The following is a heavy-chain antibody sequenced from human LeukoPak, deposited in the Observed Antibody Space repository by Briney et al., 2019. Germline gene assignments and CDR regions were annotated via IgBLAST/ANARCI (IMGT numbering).Heavy chain of an antibody. CDR1: GGSISSYY. V-gene: IGHV4-59*01. J-gene: IGHJ4*02. CDR3: TIAARPAELDY. CDR2: IYYSGST. D-gene: IGHD6-6*01. Sequence: SETLSLTCTVSGGSISSYYWSWIRQPPGKGLEWIGYIYYSGSTNYNPPLKSRVTISVDTSKNQFSLKLSSVTAADTAVYYCTIAARPAELDYWGQGTLVTVSS.